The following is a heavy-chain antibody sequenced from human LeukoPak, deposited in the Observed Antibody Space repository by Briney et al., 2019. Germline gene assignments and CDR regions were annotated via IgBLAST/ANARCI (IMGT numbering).Heavy chain of an antibody. V-gene: IGHV4-39*01. J-gene: IGHJ4*02. D-gene: IGHD6-19*01. CDR1: GGSISSSSYY. CDR2: IYYSGST. Sequence: SETLSLTCTASGGSISSSSYYWGWIRQPPGKGLEWIGSIYYSGSTYYNPSLKSRVTISVDTSKNQFSLKLSSVTAADTAVYYCARHKEGRSSGWYVPAKTYFDYWGQGTLVTVSS. CDR3: ARHKEGRSSGWYVPAKTYFDY.